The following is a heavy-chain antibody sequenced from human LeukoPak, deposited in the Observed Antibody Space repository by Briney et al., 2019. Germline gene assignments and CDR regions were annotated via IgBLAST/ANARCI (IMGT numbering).Heavy chain of an antibody. CDR3: AREVRTTAWDY. CDR2: INHSGST. D-gene: IGHD4-17*01. CDR1: GGSFSGYY. V-gene: IGHV4-34*01. Sequence: PSETLSLTCAVYGGSFSGYYWSWIRQPPGKGLEWIGEINHSGSTNYNPSLKSRVTISVDTSKNHFPLRLSSVTAADRAVYYCAREVRTTAWDYWGQGTLVTVSS. J-gene: IGHJ4*02.